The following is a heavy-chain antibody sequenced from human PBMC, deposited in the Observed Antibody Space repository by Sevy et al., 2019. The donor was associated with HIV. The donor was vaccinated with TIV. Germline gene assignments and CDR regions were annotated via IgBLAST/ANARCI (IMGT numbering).Heavy chain of an antibody. V-gene: IGHV4-4*07. CDR1: GGSIRSYY. CDR3: ARDKGGSTWFLLDP. J-gene: IGHJ5*02. Sequence: SETLSLTCAVSGGSIRSYYWSWIRQPAGKGLERIGRIYSGGNTNYNPSLKSRVTMSVDTSKNQFSLELRSVTAADTAVYYCARDKGGSTWFLLDPWGQGRLVTVSS. CDR2: IYSGGNT. D-gene: IGHD6-13*01.